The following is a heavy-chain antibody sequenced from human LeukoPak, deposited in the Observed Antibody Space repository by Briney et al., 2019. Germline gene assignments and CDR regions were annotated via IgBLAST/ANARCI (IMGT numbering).Heavy chain of an antibody. CDR2: INPSGGST. Sequence: ASVKVSCKASGYTFTSYYMHWVRQAPGQGLEWMGIINPSGGSTSYAQKFQGRVTMTRDTSTRTVYMELSSLRSEDTAVYYCARGYCSSTSCYTPVYWGQGTLVTVSS. D-gene: IGHD2-2*02. CDR1: GYTFTSYY. J-gene: IGHJ4*02. V-gene: IGHV1-46*03. CDR3: ARGYCSSTSCYTPVY.